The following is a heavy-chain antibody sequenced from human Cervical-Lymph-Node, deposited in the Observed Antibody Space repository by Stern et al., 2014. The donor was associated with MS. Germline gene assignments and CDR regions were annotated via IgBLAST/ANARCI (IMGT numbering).Heavy chain of an antibody. D-gene: IGHD3-22*01. Sequence: EVQLVESGGGLVQPGGSLRLSCAASGFIFKNYAMSWVRQVPGKGLEWGSVISGSDGTIYYADSVKGRFTVCRDNSKNTLYLQMSSLRAEDTAVYYCAKDGVVGGSASADWYFDLWGRGTLVTVSS. J-gene: IGHJ2*01. V-gene: IGHV3-23*04. CDR3: AKDGVVGGSASADWYFDL. CDR2: ISGSDGTI. CDR1: GFIFKNYA.